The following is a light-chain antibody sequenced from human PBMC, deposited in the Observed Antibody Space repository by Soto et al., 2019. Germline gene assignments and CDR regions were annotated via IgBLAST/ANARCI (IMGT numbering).Light chain of an antibody. Sequence: LSQAPGPPCFLPGEMANPSRRSSQSLNRRYLAWYQQKPGQAPRLILYDASRRATDIPHRFSGSGSGTDFTLTITRLEPEDFAMYYCQQHEISPQINCGNGQRRVIK. V-gene: IGKV3-20*01. CDR2: DAS. CDR3: QQHEISPQIN. J-gene: IGKJ5*01. CDR1: QSLNRRY.